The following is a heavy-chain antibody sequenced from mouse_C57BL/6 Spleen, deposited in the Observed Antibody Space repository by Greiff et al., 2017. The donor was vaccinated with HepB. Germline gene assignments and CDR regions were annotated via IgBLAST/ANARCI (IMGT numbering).Heavy chain of an antibody. CDR1: GFTFSSYA. Sequence: EVQGVESGGGLVKPGGSLKLSCAASGFTFSSYAMSWVRQTPEKRLEWVATISDGGSYTYYPDNVKGRFTISRDNAKNNLYLQMSHLKSEDTAMYYCARAYDGYYDYAMDYWGQGTSVTVSS. CDR3: ARAYDGYYDYAMDY. V-gene: IGHV5-4*01. J-gene: IGHJ4*01. D-gene: IGHD2-3*01. CDR2: ISDGGSYT.